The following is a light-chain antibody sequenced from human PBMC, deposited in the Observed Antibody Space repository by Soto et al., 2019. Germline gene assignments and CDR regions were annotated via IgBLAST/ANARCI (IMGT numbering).Light chain of an antibody. CDR3: SSYAGSNTVV. CDR1: SSDVGNYNY. Sequence: SALTQPPSASGSPGQSVTISCTGTSSDVGNYNYVSWYQQHPGKAPKLMIYEVSKRPSGVPDRFSGSKSGNTASLTVSGLQAEDEADYYCSSYAGSNTVVFGGGTKLTVL. CDR2: EVS. J-gene: IGLJ2*01. V-gene: IGLV2-8*01.